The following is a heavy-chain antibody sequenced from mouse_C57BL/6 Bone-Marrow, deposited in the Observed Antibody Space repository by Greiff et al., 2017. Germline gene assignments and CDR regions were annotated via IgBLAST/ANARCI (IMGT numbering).Heavy chain of an antibody. CDR3: ARAFYGGYYVAWFDY. Sequence: QVQLKESGAELVRPGTSVKMSCKASGYTFTNYWIGWAKQRPGHGLEWIGDIYPGGGYTNYNEKFKGKATLTADKSSSTAYMQISSLTSEDSAIYYCARAFYGGYYVAWFDYWGQGTLVTVSA. CDR1: GYTFTNYW. D-gene: IGHD2-3*01. J-gene: IGHJ3*01. V-gene: IGHV1-63*01. CDR2: IYPGGGYT.